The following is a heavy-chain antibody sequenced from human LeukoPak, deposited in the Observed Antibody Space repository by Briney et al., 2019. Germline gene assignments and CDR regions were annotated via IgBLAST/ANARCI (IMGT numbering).Heavy chain of an antibody. CDR2: VSFDGNNK. CDR1: GFTFSNYA. D-gene: IGHD6-13*01. J-gene: IGHJ5*02. V-gene: IGHV3-30*09. CDR3: ARAPGGLYSGSWYSLDH. Sequence: GGSLRLSCATSGFTFSNYAIHWVRQAPGKGLEWVAVVSFDGNNKYYADSVKGRFAISRDSSKNTLYLQMNSLRAEDTAIYYCARAPGGLYSGSWYSLDHWGQGALVTVSS.